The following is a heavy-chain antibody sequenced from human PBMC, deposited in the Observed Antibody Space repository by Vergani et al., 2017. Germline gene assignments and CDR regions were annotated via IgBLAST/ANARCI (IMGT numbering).Heavy chain of an antibody. CDR1: GGSISSYY. CDR2: IYYSGST. V-gene: IGHV4-59*01. CDR3: ARARGYCSSTSCYTRWFDP. D-gene: IGHD2-2*02. Sequence: QVQLQESGPGLVKPSETLSLTCTVSGGSISSYYWSWIRQPPGKGLEWIGYIYYSGSTNYNPSLKSRVTISVDTSKNQFSLKLSSVTAADTAVYYCARARGYCSSTSCYTRWFDPWGQGTLVTVSS. J-gene: IGHJ5*02.